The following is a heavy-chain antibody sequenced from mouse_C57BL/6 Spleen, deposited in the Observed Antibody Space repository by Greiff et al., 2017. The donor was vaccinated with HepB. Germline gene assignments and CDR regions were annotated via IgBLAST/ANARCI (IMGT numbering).Heavy chain of an antibody. Sequence: QVQLQQSGAELVKPGASVKLSCKASGYTFTSYWMHWVKQRPGQGLEWIGMIHPNSGSTNYNEKFKSKATLTVDKSSSTAYMQLSSLTSEDSAVYYCANPLYYGSIAYWGQGTLVTVSA. CDR3: ANPLYYGSIAY. CDR1: GYTFTSYW. CDR2: IHPNSGST. V-gene: IGHV1-64*01. J-gene: IGHJ3*01. D-gene: IGHD1-1*01.